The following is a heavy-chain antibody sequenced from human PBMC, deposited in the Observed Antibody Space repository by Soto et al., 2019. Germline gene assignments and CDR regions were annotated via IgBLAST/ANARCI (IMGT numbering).Heavy chain of an antibody. Sequence: QVQLQESGPGLVKPSETLSLTCAVSGGSASGDDWWSWVRQPPEKGLEWIGEIYQSGTTNYNPSLNSRVTISLDKAKNQLFLKWTSLTAADTAVYYCARGSGWRVDPWGQGTLVTVSS. CDR2: IYQSGTT. CDR3: ARGSGWRVDP. CDR1: GGSASGDDW. J-gene: IGHJ5*02. V-gene: IGHV4-4*02. D-gene: IGHD2-15*01.